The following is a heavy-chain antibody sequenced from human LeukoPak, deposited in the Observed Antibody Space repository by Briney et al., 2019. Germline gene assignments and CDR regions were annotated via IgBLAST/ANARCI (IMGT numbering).Heavy chain of an antibody. CDR2: IKSKTDGGTT. J-gene: IGHJ4*02. V-gene: IGHV3-15*01. CDR3: ARGSSSRPDY. D-gene: IGHD6-13*01. Sequence: GGSLRLSCAASGFTFSNAWMSWVRQAPGKGLEWVGRIKSKTDGGTTDCAAPVKGRFTISRDDSKNTLYLQMNSLKTEDTAVYYCARGSSSRPDYWGQGTLVPVPS. CDR1: GFTFSNAW.